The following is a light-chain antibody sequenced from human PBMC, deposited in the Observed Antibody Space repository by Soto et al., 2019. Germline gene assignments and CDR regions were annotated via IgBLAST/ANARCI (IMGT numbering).Light chain of an antibody. CDR2: GAS. V-gene: IGKV3-15*01. J-gene: IGKJ1*01. CDR1: QNVMSN. CDR3: QQYRNWPRT. Sequence: EIVLTQSPATLSVSPGGRATLSCRASQNVMSNLAWYQQKPGQAPRLLVYGASTRATDAPPRFRGSGSGTEFSLTISSLQSEDFAVYYCQQYRNWPRTFGQGTKVDIK.